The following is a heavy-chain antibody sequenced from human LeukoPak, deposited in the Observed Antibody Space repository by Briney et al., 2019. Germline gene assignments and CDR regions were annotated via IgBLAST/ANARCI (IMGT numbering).Heavy chain of an antibody. V-gene: IGHV3-48*03. CDR3: ARDYGGTSYGNWFDT. D-gene: IGHD4-23*01. J-gene: IGHJ5*02. CDR2: ISSSGSTI. Sequence: GGSLSLSCAASGFTFSSYEMNWVRQAPGKGLEWVSYISSSGSTIYYADSVKGRFTISRDNAKNSLYLQMNSLRAEDTAVYYCARDYGGTSYGNWFDTWGQGTLVTVSS. CDR1: GFTFSSYE.